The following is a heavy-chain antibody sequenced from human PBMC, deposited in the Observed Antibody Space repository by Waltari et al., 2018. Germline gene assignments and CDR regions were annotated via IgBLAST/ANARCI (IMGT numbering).Heavy chain of an antibody. CDR2: IYHSGST. J-gene: IGHJ4*02. D-gene: IGHD3-22*01. Sequence: QVQLQESGPGLVKPSETLSLTCAVSGYSISSGSYWGWIRQPPGKGLEWIGSIYHSGSTYYNPSLKSRVTISVDTSKNQCSLKLSSVTAADTAVYYCARVEDYYDSSGYPKWSQGTLVTVSS. CDR1: GYSISSGSY. V-gene: IGHV4-38-2*01. CDR3: ARVEDYYDSSGYPK.